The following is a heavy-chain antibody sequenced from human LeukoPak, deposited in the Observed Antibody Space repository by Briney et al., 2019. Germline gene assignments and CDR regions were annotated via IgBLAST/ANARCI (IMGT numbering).Heavy chain of an antibody. V-gene: IGHV3-53*01. D-gene: IGHD2-21*01. CDR2: ISSGGST. CDR3: ARVSRTLSNSPYGMDV. CDR1: GFTVSSNY. J-gene: IGHJ6*02. Sequence: AWGSLRLSCAASGFTVSSNYMSWVRQAPGKGLEWVSVISSGGSTYYADSVKGRFTISRDNSKNTLYLQMNSLRAEDTAVYYCARVSRTLSNSPYGMDVWGQGTTVTVSS.